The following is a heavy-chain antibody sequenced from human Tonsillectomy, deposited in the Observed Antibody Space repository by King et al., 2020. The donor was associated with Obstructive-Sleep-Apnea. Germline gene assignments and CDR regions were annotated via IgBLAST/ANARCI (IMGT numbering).Heavy chain of an antibody. Sequence: VQLVESGGGVVQPGRSLRLSCAASGFTFSTYAMHGVRQAPGKGLEWVAVISYDVSNEYFTDSVMGRFTISRDNSKNTLFLQMNSLRVEDTAVFYCAREGKLRYFDWLSSPPDYWGQGTLVTVSS. CDR3: AREGKLRYFDWLSSPPDY. J-gene: IGHJ4*02. CDR2: ISYDVSNE. CDR1: GFTFSTYA. V-gene: IGHV3-30*04. D-gene: IGHD3-9*01.